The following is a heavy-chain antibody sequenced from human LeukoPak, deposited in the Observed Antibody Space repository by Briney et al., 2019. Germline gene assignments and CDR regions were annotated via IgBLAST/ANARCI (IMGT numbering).Heavy chain of an antibody. J-gene: IGHJ6*02. D-gene: IGHD6-13*01. CDR2: IYPADSDT. Sequence: GESLKISCKGSGYSFSNYWIGWVRQMPGKGLEWMAIIYPADSDTRYSPSFQGQVTISADKSISTAYLQWSSLKASDTAMYYCARQESSSWYYDYYYYGMDVWGQGTTVTVSS. CDR3: ARQESSSWYYDYYYYGMDV. V-gene: IGHV5-51*01. CDR1: GYSFSNYW.